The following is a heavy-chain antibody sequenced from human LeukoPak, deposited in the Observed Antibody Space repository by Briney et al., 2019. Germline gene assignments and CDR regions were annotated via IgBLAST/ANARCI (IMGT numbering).Heavy chain of an antibody. V-gene: IGHV3-21*01. CDR1: GFTFSSYS. CDR3: ARGGELLRPADY. J-gene: IGHJ4*02. D-gene: IGHD1-26*01. CDR2: ISSSSHYI. Sequence: GGSLRLSCAASGFTFSSYSMNWVRQAPGKGLEWVSSISSSSHYIYYADSVKGRFTISRDNAKNSLYLQMNSLRAEDTAVYFCARGGELLRPADYWGQGTLVTVS.